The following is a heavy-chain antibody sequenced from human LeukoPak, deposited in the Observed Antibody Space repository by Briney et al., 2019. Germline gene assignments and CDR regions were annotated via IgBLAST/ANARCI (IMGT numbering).Heavy chain of an antibody. D-gene: IGHD2-15*01. J-gene: IGHJ4*02. CDR2: MNPNSGNT. CDR1: GYTFTSYD. V-gene: IGHV1-8*01. CDR3: ARTPKRGGSGSWRAAPNFDY. Sequence: ASVKVSCKASGYTFTSYDINWVRQATGQGLEWMGWMNPNSGNTGYAQKFQGRVTMTRNTSISTAYMELSSLRSEDTAVYYCARTPKRGGSGSWRAAPNFDYWGQGTLVTVSS.